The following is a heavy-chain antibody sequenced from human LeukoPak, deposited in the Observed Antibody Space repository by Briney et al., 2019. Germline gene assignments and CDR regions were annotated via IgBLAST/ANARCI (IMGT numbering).Heavy chain of an antibody. V-gene: IGHV4-59*01. CDR2: IYYSGST. CDR3: ARARRGDRLDY. D-gene: IGHD3-10*01. J-gene: IGHJ4*02. Sequence: PSETLSLTCTVSGGSISSYYWSWIRQPPGKGLEWIGYIYYSGSTNYNPSLKSRVTISVDTSKNQFSLKLSSVTAADTAVYYCARARRGDRLDYWGQGTLVTVSS. CDR1: GGSISSYY.